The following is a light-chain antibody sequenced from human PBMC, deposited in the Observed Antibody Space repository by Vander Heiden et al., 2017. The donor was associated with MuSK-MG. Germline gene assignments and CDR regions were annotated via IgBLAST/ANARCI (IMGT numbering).Light chain of an antibody. CDR2: GAS. CDR1: QGISSY. CDR3: QQLNTYPNT. V-gene: IGKV1-9*01. J-gene: IGKJ2*01. Sequence: DIQLTQSPTFLSASVGDRVIITCRASQGISSYLAWYQQKPGKAPKLLIYGASTLQSGVPSRFSGSGSGTEFTLTISSLQPEDFATYYCQQLNTYPNTFGQGTKVEIK.